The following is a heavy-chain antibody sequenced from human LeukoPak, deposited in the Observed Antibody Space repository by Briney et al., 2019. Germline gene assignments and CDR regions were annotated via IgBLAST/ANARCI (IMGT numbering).Heavy chain of an antibody. CDR2: ISSSSSYI. CDR1: GFTFSSYA. D-gene: IGHD6-13*01. V-gene: IGHV3-21*01. Sequence: PGGSLRLSCAASGFTFSSYAMSWVRQAPGKGLEWVSSISSSSSYIYYADSVKGRFTISRDNAKNSLYLQMNSLRAEDTAVYYCARAGRDSSSWYYFDYWGQGTLVTVSS. J-gene: IGHJ4*02. CDR3: ARAGRDSSSWYYFDY.